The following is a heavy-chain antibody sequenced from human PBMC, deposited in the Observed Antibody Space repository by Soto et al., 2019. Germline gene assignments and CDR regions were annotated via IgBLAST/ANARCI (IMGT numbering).Heavy chain of an antibody. Sequence: PGGSLRLSCAASGFTFSSYWMSWVRQAPGKGLEWVANIKQDGSEKYYVDSVKGRFTISSDNAKNSLYLQMNSLRAEDTAVYYCARLGNLIVGAANYFDYWGQGTLVTVSS. CDR3: ARLGNLIVGAANYFDY. D-gene: IGHD1-26*01. CDR2: IKQDGSEK. V-gene: IGHV3-7*01. CDR1: GFTFSSYW. J-gene: IGHJ4*02.